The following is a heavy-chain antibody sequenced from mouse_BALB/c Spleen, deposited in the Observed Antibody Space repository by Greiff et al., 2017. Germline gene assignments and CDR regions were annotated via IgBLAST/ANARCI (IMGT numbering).Heavy chain of an antibody. D-gene: IGHD2-1*01. J-gene: IGHJ3*01. CDR1: GYSFTSYW. CDR3: TRGLLGGFAY. CDR2: IYPGNSDT. V-gene: IGHV1-5*01. Sequence: VQLQQSVTVLARPGASVKMSCKASGYSFTSYWMHWVKQRPGQGLEWIGAIYPGNSDTSYNQKFKGKAKLTAVTSASTAYMELSSLTNEDSAVYYCTRGLLGGFAYWGQGTLVTVSA.